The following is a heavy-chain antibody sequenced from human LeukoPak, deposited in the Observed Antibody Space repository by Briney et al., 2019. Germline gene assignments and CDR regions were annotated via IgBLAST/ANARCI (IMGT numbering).Heavy chain of an antibody. CDR3: AKDLYTYYYDSSGYYSGTAFDI. D-gene: IGHD3-22*01. J-gene: IGHJ3*02. Sequence: ASVKVSCKASGYTFTGYYMHWVGQAPGQGFKWMGWINPNRGATNYAQKFQGRVTMTRDTSISTAYMELSRLRSDDTAVYYCAKDLYTYYYDSSGYYSGTAFDIWGQGTMVTVSS. V-gene: IGHV1-2*02. CDR2: INPNRGAT. CDR1: GYTFTGYY.